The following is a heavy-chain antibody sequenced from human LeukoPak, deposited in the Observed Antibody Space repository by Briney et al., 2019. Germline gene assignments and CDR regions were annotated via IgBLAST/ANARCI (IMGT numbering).Heavy chain of an antibody. CDR1: GGSISSSSYY. CDR3: ARRVSIAVAGHFDY. J-gene: IGHJ4*02. V-gene: IGHV4-39*01. CDR2: IYYSGST. Sequence: PSETLSLTCTVSGGSISSSSYYWGWIRQPPGKGLVWIGSIYYSGSTYYNPSLTSRVTISVDTSKNKFSLKLSSVTAADTAVYYCARRVSIAVAGHFDYWGQGTLVTVSS. D-gene: IGHD6-19*01.